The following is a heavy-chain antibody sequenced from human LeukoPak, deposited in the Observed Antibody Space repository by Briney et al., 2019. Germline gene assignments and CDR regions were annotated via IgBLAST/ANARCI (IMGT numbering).Heavy chain of an antibody. CDR2: IYPGDSDT. CDR1: GYSFTSYW. V-gene: IGHV5-51*01. CDR3: ARIVSVQGDPGNMDV. Sequence: KLGESLKISCKGSGYSFTSYWIGWVRLMHGKGLEWMGIIYPGDSDTRYSPSFQGQVTISADKSISTAYLQWRSLKASHTAMYYCARIVSVQGDPGNMDVWGKGTTVTVSS. J-gene: IGHJ6*03. D-gene: IGHD3-16*02.